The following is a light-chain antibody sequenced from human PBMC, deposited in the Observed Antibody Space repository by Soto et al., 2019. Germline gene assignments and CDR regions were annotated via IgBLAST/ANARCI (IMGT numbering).Light chain of an antibody. CDR1: TIDVGSYSL. CDR3: YSYGGSYYV. V-gene: IGLV2-23*01. Sequence: QSARTQPASVSGSPGQSITISCTGTTIDVGSYSLVSWYQHHPGKAPQLMIYEASKRPSGVSNRFSGSKSGNTASLTISGLQAEDEADYYCYSYGGSYYVLGTGTKVTVL. J-gene: IGLJ1*01. CDR2: EAS.